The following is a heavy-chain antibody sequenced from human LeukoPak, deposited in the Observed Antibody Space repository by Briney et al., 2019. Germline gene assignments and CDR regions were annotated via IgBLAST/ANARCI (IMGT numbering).Heavy chain of an antibody. D-gene: IGHD6-6*01. V-gene: IGHV1-46*01. CDR1: GYTFTSYY. CDR3: ARGRWWFAGRPPHYMDV. CDR2: INPSGGST. Sequence: ASVKVSCKASGYTFTSYYMHWVRQAPGQGLEWMGIINPSGGSTSYAQKFQGRVTMTRDTSTSTVYMELSSLRSEDTAVYYCARGRWWFAGRPPHYMDVWGKGTTVTVSS. J-gene: IGHJ6*03.